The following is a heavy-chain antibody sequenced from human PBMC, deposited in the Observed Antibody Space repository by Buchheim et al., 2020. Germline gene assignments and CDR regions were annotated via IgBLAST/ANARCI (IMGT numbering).Heavy chain of an antibody. D-gene: IGHD2-2*01. V-gene: IGHV3-21*04. Sequence: EVQLVESGGGLVKPGGSLRLSCAASGFTFSSYSMNWVRQAPGKGLEWVSSISSSSSYIYYADSVKGRFTISRDNAKNSLYLQMNSLRAEDTALYYCARDLPDIVVVPAAPSQWFDPWGQGTL. J-gene: IGHJ5*01. CDR2: ISSSSSYI. CDR3: ARDLPDIVVVPAAPSQWFDP. CDR1: GFTFSSYS.